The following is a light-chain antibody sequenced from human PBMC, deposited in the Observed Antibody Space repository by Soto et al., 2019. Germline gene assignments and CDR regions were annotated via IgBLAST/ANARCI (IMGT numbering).Light chain of an antibody. V-gene: IGKV3-15*01. CDR2: GAS. J-gene: IGKJ1*01. CDR1: QSVSSN. CDR3: QQYNNWPPWT. Sequence: EIVMTQSPATLSVSPGERATLSCRASQSVSSNLAWYQQKPGQAPRLLIYGASTRATGIRARFSGSGSGTEFTLTISSLQSEVFAVYDCQQYNNWPPWTFGQGTKVEIK.